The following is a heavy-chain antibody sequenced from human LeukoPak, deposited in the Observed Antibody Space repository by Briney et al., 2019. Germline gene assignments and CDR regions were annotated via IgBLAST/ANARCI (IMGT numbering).Heavy chain of an antibody. J-gene: IGHJ4*02. CDR2: IYYSGST. D-gene: IGHD5-18*01. CDR1: GGSISSYY. V-gene: IGHV4-59*12. CDR3: ARARGTAMVTSYYFDY. Sequence: PSETLSLTCTVSGGSISSYYWSWIRQPPGKGLEWIGYIYYSGSTYYNPSLKSRVTISVDTSKNQFSLKLSSVTAADTAVYYCARARGTAMVTSYYFDYWGQGTLVTVSS.